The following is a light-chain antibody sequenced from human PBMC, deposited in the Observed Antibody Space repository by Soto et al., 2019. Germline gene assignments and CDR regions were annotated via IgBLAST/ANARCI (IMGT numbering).Light chain of an antibody. V-gene: IGKV3-15*01. Sequence: EIVVKQSPATLSVSPGERVTLTCRASQSVDISLAWYQQKPGQAPRLLIYGASTRATDMPGTFSGRGSGTEFTLTISSLRPEDFAVYYCQQYGSSLTWPFCQGTKVAIK. J-gene: IGKJ1*01. CDR3: QQYGSSLTWP. CDR1: QSVDIS. CDR2: GAS.